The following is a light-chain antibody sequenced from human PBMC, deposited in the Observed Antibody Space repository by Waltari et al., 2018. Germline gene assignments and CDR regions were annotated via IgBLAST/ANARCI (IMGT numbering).Light chain of an antibody. CDR2: RND. Sequence: QSVLTQPPSASGTPGQRVEVSCSGSSSNSGRKRVIWDQQLPGTAPKLLIYRNDQRPSGVPDRFSGSKSGTSASLAISGVRSEDEADYYCAAWDDSLRGRGVFGGGTKLTVL. J-gene: IGLJ3*02. CDR3: AAWDDSLRGRGV. CDR1: SSNSGRKR. V-gene: IGLV1-47*01.